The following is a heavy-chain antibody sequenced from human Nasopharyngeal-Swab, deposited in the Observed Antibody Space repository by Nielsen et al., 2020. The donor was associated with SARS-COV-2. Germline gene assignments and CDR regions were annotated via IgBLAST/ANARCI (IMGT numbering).Heavy chain of an antibody. V-gene: IGHV3-48*03. CDR3: ARGITMIRGATRYYYGMDV. CDR2: MSRSGGTI. D-gene: IGHD3-10*01. J-gene: IGHJ6*02. Sequence: VRQAPGKGLEWVSYMSRSGGTIYYADSVKGRFTIPRDNAQDSLSLQMNSLRAEDTAVYYCARGITMIRGATRYYYGMDVWGQGTTVTVSS.